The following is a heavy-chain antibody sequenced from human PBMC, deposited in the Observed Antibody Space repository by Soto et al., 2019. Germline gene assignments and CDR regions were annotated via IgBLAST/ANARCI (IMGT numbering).Heavy chain of an antibody. CDR2: ISNSGTTI. Sequence: PRGSLRLSCASSGFTFSSFEMNWVRQAPGKGLECVSYISNSGTTIYYADSVKGRFTISRDNAKNSLYLQMNSLRAEDTAVYYCARNGYYFDYWGQGTLVTVSS. D-gene: IGHD4-17*01. V-gene: IGHV3-48*03. CDR3: ARNGYYFDY. J-gene: IGHJ4*02. CDR1: GFTFSSFE.